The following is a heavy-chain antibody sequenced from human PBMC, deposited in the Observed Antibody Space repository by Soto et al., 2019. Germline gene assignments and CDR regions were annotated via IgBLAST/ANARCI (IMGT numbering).Heavy chain of an antibody. V-gene: IGHV3-30*18. CDR3: AKDVSYNYYGSGSFLAY. D-gene: IGHD3-10*01. Sequence: QVQLVESGGGVVQPGRSLRLSCAASGFTFSSYGMHWVRQAPGKGLEWVAVISYDGSNKYYADSVKGRFTISRDNSKNTLYLQMTSLRAEDTAVYYCAKDVSYNYYGSGSFLAYWGQGTLVTVSS. CDR2: ISYDGSNK. J-gene: IGHJ4*02. CDR1: GFTFSSYG.